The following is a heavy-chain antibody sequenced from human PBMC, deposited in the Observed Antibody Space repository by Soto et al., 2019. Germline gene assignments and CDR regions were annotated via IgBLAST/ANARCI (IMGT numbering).Heavy chain of an antibody. J-gene: IGHJ4*02. CDR3: ARDRWDYGDARNY. Sequence: QVQLVESGGGVVQPGRSLRLSCAASGFTFSSYAMHWVRQAPGKGLEWVAVISYDGSNKYYADSVKGRFTISRDNPKNTLYLQMNSLRAEDTAVYYCARDRWDYGDARNYWGQGTLVTVSS. V-gene: IGHV3-30-3*01. CDR1: GFTFSSYA. CDR2: ISYDGSNK. D-gene: IGHD4-17*01.